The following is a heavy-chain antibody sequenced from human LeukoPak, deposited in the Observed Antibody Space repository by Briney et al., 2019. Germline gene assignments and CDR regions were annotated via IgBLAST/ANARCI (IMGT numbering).Heavy chain of an antibody. J-gene: IGHJ3*02. CDR1: GYTFTSYD. V-gene: IGHV1-8*03. CDR2: MNPNSGNT. Sequence: ASVKVSCKASGYTFTSYDINWVRQATGQGLEWMGWMNPNSGNTGYAQKFQGRVTITTDESTSTAYMELSSLRSEDTAVYYCARGGGYDYGDYNAFDIWGQGTMVTVSS. D-gene: IGHD4-17*01. CDR3: ARGGGYDYGDYNAFDI.